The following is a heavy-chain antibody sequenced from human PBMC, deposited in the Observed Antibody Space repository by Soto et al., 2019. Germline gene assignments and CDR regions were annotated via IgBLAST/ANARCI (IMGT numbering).Heavy chain of an antibody. CDR3: ARDLTTGTRYFDY. Sequence: GGSLRLSCAASGFSFSDYYMSWIRQAPGKGLEWFSYICSSGSTIYYADSVKGRFTISRDNAKNTLYLQMNSLRAEDTAVYYCARDLTTGTRYFDYWGQGTLVTVSS. D-gene: IGHD6-13*01. V-gene: IGHV3-11*04. CDR1: GFSFSDYY. J-gene: IGHJ4*02. CDR2: ICSSGSTI.